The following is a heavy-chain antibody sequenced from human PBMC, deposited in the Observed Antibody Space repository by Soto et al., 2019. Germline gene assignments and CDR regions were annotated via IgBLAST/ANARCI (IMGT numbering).Heavy chain of an antibody. CDR3: ARVGGYSYGGVDY. CDR2: INPSGGST. Sequence: QVQLVQSGAEVKKPGASVKVSCKASGYTFTSYYMHWVRQAPGQGLEWMGIINPSGGSTTYAQKFQGRVTMTRDTATSTVYMDLSRLRSEDTAVYYCARVGGYSYGGVDYWGQGTLVTVSS. CDR1: GYTFTSYY. D-gene: IGHD5-18*01. J-gene: IGHJ4*02. V-gene: IGHV1-46*01.